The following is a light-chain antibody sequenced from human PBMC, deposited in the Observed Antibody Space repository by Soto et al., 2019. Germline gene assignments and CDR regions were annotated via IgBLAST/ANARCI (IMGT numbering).Light chain of an antibody. Sequence: IVLTQSPAILALSPGDRATLSCRASQSVSSSYLAWYQQKPGQPPRLLTYGTSSRATGIPARFSGSGSGTDFTLTISSLEPEDFAVYYCQQRSNWPLTFGGGTKVDIK. V-gene: IGKV3D-20*02. CDR1: QSVSSSY. CDR3: QQRSNWPLT. J-gene: IGKJ4*01. CDR2: GTS.